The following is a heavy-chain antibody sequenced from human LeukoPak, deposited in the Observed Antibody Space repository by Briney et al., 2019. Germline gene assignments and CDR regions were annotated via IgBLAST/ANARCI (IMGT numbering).Heavy chain of an antibody. J-gene: IGHJ6*03. D-gene: IGHD1-7*01. CDR3: AKRRGLELLYYYYMDV. CDR2: IAYDGSNK. Sequence: GGSLRLSCAASGFTFSSYGMHWVRQAPGKGLEWVAVIAYDGSNKYYADSVKGRFTISRDNSKNTLFLQMNSLRAEDTAVYYCAKRRGLELLYYYYMDVWGKGTTVTVSS. V-gene: IGHV3-30*18. CDR1: GFTFSSYG.